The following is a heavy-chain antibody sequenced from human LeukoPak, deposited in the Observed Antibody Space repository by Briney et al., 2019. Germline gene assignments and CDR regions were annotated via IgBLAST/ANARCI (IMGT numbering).Heavy chain of an antibody. D-gene: IGHD4-23*01. J-gene: IGHJ4*02. CDR3: ARERYGGNRYFDY. Sequence: SGTLSLTCAVSGGSISSSNWWSWVRQPPGKGLEWIGEIYHSGSTNYNPSLKSRVTISVDRSKNQFSLKLSSVTAADTAVYYCARERYGGNRYFDYWGQGTLVTVSS. CDR1: GGSISSSNW. CDR2: IYHSGST. V-gene: IGHV4-4*02.